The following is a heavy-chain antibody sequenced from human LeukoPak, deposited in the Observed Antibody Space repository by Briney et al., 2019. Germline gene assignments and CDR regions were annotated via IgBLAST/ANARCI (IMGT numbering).Heavy chain of an antibody. CDR3: ARDAEEQRWLQISLNVFDI. CDR2: INWNGGST. V-gene: IGHV3-20*04. CDR1: GFTFDDYG. J-gene: IGHJ3*02. Sequence: GGSLRLSCAASGFTFDDYGMSWVRQAPGKGLEWVSGINWNGGSTGYADSVKGRFTISRDNAKNSLYLQMNSLRAEDTALYYCARDAEEQRWLQISLNVFDIWGQGTMVTVSS. D-gene: IGHD5-24*01.